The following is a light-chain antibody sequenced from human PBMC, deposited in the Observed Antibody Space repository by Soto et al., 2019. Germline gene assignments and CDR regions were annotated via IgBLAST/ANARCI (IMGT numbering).Light chain of an antibody. J-gene: IGKJ1*01. CDR1: QGISSY. CDR2: AAS. V-gene: IGKV1-8*01. Sequence: AIRMTQSPSLLSASTGDRVTITCRASQGISSYLAWYQQKPGKAPNLLIYAASTLQSGVPSRFSGSGSGTDFTLTITCLQSEDFATYYCQQYYSYPRTFGQGTKVEIK. CDR3: QQYYSYPRT.